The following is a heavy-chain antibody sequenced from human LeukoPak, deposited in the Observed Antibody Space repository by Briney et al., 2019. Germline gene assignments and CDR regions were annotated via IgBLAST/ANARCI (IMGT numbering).Heavy chain of an antibody. CDR1: GFTFSSYS. CDR2: ISSSSSTI. V-gene: IGHV3-48*01. CDR3: ARDQKVTAFDY. J-gene: IGHJ4*02. Sequence: GGSLRLSCAASGFTFSSYSMNWVRQAPGTGLEWVSYISSSSSTIYYADSVKGRFTISRDNAKNSLYLQMNSLRAEDTAVYYCARDQKVTAFDYWGQGTLVIVSS. D-gene: IGHD2-21*02.